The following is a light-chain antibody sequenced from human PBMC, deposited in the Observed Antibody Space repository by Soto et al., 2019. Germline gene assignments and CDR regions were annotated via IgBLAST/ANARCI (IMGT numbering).Light chain of an antibody. V-gene: IGLV2-14*01. J-gene: IGLJ2*01. CDR1: SSDVGGYNY. Sequence: QSALTQPASVSGSPGQSITISCNVTSSDVGGYNYVSWYQQHPGKAPKLMIYDVSNRPSGVSNRFSGSKSGNTASLTISGLQAEDKADYYCCSYTISSTPLYVVFGGGTKLTVL. CDR2: DVS. CDR3: CSYTISSTPLYVV.